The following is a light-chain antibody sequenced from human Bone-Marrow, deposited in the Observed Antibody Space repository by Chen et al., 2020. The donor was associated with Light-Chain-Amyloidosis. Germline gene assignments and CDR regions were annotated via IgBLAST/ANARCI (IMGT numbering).Light chain of an antibody. CDR3: QVWDRSSDRPV. J-gene: IGLJ3*02. CDR1: NIGSTS. Sequence: SYVLTQPSSVSVAPGQTATSACGGNNIGSTSVHWYQQTTGQAPLLVVYDDSYRPSGIPQRLSGSISGNTATLTISRVEAGDEADCYCQVWDRSSDRPVFGGGTKLTVL. V-gene: IGLV3-21*02. CDR2: DDS.